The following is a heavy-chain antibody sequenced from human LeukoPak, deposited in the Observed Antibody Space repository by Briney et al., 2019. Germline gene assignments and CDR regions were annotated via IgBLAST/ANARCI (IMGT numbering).Heavy chain of an antibody. CDR1: GFTFDDYA. V-gene: IGHV3-9*03. CDR2: ISWNSGDI. D-gene: IGHD6-19*01. Sequence: GRSLRLSCAASGFTFDDYATHWVRQAPGKGLEWVSGISWNSGDIGYADSVKGRFTISGDNAKNSLYLQMNSLRVEDMALYYCAKGKDVAVAGTFDYWGQGTLVTVSS. J-gene: IGHJ4*02. CDR3: AKGKDVAVAGTFDY.